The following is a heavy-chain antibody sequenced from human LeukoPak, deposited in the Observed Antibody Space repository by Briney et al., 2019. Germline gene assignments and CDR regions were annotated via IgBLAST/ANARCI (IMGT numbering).Heavy chain of an antibody. CDR2: ISGSGGST. V-gene: IGHV3-23*01. CDR1: GFTFSSYA. Sequence: GGSLRLSCAASGFTFSSYAMSWVRQAPGKGLEWVSAISGSGGSTYYADSVKGRFTISRDNSKNTLYLQMNSLRADDTAVYYCAKGRRDGYNYDSWGQGTLVTVSS. J-gene: IGHJ5*01. CDR3: AKGRRDGYNYDS. D-gene: IGHD5-24*01.